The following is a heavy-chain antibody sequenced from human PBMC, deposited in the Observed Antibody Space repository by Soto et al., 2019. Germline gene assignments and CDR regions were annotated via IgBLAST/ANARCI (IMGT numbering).Heavy chain of an antibody. CDR3: ARTISSSSNPYYYYYGMDV. Sequence: SETLSLTCAVYGGSFSGYYWSWIRQPPGKGLEWIGEINHSGSTNYNPSLKSRVTISVDTSKNQFSLKLSSVTAADTAVYYCARTISSSSNPYYYYYGMDVWGQGTTVTVSS. V-gene: IGHV4-34*01. CDR2: INHSGST. D-gene: IGHD6-6*01. J-gene: IGHJ6*02. CDR1: GGSFSGYY.